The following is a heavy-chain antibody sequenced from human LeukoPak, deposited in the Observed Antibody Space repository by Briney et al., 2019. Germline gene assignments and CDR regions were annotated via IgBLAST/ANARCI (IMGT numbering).Heavy chain of an antibody. CDR1: GFTFSSHW. V-gene: IGHV3-74*01. Sequence: TGGSLRLSCAASGFTFSSHWMHWVRQAPGEGLVWVSRINSDGSITTYADSAQGRFTIPRDNAKNTLYLQMNSLRVEDTAVYYCARDFNWNPPDYWGQGTLVTVSS. CDR2: INSDGSIT. J-gene: IGHJ4*02. D-gene: IGHD1-1*01. CDR3: ARDFNWNPPDY.